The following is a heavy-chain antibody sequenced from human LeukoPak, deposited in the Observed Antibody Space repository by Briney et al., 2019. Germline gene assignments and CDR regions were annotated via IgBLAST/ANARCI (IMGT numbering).Heavy chain of an antibody. D-gene: IGHD4-17*01. CDR3: ARDPSDYGDYRIDY. CDR1: GYTFTGYY. Sequence: GASVKVSCKASGYTFTGYYMHCVRQAPGQGLEWMGWINPNSGGTNYAQKFQGRVTMTRDTSISTAYMELSRLRSDDTAVYYCARDPSDYGDYRIDYWGQGTLVTVSS. CDR2: INPNSGGT. V-gene: IGHV1-2*02. J-gene: IGHJ4*02.